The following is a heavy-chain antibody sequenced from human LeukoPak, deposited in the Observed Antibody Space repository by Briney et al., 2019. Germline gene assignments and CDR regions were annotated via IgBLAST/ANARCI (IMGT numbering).Heavy chain of an antibody. CDR3: ARERVDDYYCYGMDV. CDR1: GFTFSSYW. V-gene: IGHV3-74*01. Sequence: GGSVRLSCGASGFTFSSYWMHWVRQVPGKGLVWHSRINSDGSRTTYADSVKGRFTISRDNAKNTLYLQMNSLRAEDTAVYYCARERVDDYYCYGMDVWGKGTTVTVSS. CDR2: INSDGSRT. J-gene: IGHJ6*04.